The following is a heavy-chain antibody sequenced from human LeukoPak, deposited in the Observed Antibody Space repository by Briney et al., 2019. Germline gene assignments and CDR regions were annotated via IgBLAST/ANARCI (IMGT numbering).Heavy chain of an antibody. V-gene: IGHV3-23*01. CDR1: EFTFSSYA. CDR3: ARDEAAVD. J-gene: IGHJ4*02. CDR2: ITGSGVTT. D-gene: IGHD6-13*01. Sequence: PGGSLRLSCAASEFTFSSYAMSWVRQAPGKGLEWVSAITGSGVTTYYADSVKGRFTISRDNSKNTLYLQMNSLRAEDTAVYYCARDEAAVDWGQGTLVTVSS.